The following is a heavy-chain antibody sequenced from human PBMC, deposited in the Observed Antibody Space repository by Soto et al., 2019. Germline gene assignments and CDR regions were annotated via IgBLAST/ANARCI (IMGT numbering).Heavy chain of an antibody. CDR3: ARDRHSNSYYFDY. J-gene: IGHJ4*02. D-gene: IGHD4-4*01. CDR1: GGTFSSYA. Sequence: GASVKVSCKASGGTFSSYAIIWVRQAPGQGLEWMGGIIPIFGTANYAQKFQGRVTMTRDTSTSTVYMELSSLRSEDTAVYYCARDRHSNSYYFDYWGQGTLVTVSS. V-gene: IGHV1-69*05. CDR2: IIPIFGTA.